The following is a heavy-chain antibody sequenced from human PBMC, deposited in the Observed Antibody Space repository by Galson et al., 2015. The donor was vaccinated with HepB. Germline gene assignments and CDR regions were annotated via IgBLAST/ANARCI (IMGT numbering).Heavy chain of an antibody. D-gene: IGHD7-27*01. CDR3: TTENGNRKLTGDPSLAVDY. J-gene: IGHJ4*02. CDR2: IKSKADGGTT. V-gene: IGHV3-15*01. CDR1: GFTFSNAW. Sequence: SLRLSCAASGFTFSNAWMSWVRQAPGKGLEWVGRIKSKADGGTTDYATPVKGRITISRDASKNTLYLQMNSLKTEDTGVYYCTTENGNRKLTGDPSLAVDYWGQGTLVTVSS.